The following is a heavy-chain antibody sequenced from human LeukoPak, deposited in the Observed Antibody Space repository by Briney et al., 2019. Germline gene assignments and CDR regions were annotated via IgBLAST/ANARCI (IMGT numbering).Heavy chain of an antibody. CDR2: MNPNSGNT. CDR3: RRGKAHYYYYDRDV. V-gene: IGHV1-8*03. Sequence: ASVKVSCKASGYTFTSSDINWVRQAAGQGLEWMGRMNPNSGNTGYAQKFQGRVTITRNTSISTAYIELSSLRSEDTAVYYCRRGKAHYYYYDRDVWGKGTPVTVSS. J-gene: IGHJ6*03. CDR1: GYTFTSSD.